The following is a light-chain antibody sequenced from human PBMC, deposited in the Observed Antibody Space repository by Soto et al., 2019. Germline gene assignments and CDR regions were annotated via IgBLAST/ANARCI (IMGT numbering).Light chain of an antibody. Sequence: QSALTQPASVSGSPGQSITISCTGTSSDVGGYDYVSWYQHHPGKAPKLMIYDVSHRPSGVSNRFSGSKSGNTASLTISGLQAEDEADYYCSSYTSSSTPVVFGGGTQLTVL. CDR1: SSDVGGYDY. CDR3: SSYTSSSTPVV. J-gene: IGLJ2*01. CDR2: DVS. V-gene: IGLV2-14*03.